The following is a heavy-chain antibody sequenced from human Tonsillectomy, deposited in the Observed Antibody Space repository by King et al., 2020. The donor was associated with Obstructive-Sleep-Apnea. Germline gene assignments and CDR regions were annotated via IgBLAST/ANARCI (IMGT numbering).Heavy chain of an antibody. CDR1: GGSISSYY. CDR2: IYYSGST. CDR3: VRGSYYWYFDL. Sequence: HVQLQESGPGLVKPSETLSLTCIVSGGSISSYYWSWIRQPPGKGLEWIGYIYYSGSTNYNPSLKSRVTISVDTSKNQFSLKLSSVTAADTAVYYCVRGSYYWYFDLWGRGTLVTVSS. D-gene: IGHD1-26*01. J-gene: IGHJ2*01. V-gene: IGHV4-59*01.